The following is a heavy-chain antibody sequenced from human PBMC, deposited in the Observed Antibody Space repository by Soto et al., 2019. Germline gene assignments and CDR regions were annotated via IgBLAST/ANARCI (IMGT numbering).Heavy chain of an antibody. D-gene: IGHD6-19*01. Sequence: SVKVSCKASGGTFSSYAISWVRQAPGQGLEWMGGIIPIFGTANYAQKFQGRVTITADESTSTAYMELSSLRSEDTAVYYCARVKRVGSGSSPWGQGTLVTVSS. CDR3: ARVKRVGSGSSP. J-gene: IGHJ5*02. CDR2: IIPIFGTA. V-gene: IGHV1-69*13. CDR1: GGTFSSYA.